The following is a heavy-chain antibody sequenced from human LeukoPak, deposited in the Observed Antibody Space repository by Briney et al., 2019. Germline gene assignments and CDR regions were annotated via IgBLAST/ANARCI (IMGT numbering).Heavy chain of an antibody. CDR3: ARESPMTTNYAADV. Sequence: GASVKVSCKASGYTFTSYGISWVRQAPGQGLEWMGWINPNSGSTKYAQKFQARVTMTRATSITTAYLDLSRLTSDDTALYYCARESPMTTNYAADVWGQGTMVTVSS. V-gene: IGHV1-2*02. CDR1: GYTFTSYG. J-gene: IGHJ3*01. CDR2: INPNSGST. D-gene: IGHD2-8*01.